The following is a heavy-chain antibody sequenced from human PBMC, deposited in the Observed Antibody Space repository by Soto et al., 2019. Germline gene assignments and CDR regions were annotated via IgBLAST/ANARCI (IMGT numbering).Heavy chain of an antibody. CDR2: ISNQGDTK. J-gene: IGHJ4*02. CDR3: AAPNLLPFDY. V-gene: IGHV3-64D*06. D-gene: IGHD2-15*01. CDR1: GFTFSVYK. Sequence: GGSLRLSCAASGFTFSVYKMHWVRQAPGKGLEWVAGISNQGDTKYYADSVKGRFTISRDNSKNTLYLQRSSRRAEDTAVYYYAAPNLLPFDYWGQGTPVTVSS.